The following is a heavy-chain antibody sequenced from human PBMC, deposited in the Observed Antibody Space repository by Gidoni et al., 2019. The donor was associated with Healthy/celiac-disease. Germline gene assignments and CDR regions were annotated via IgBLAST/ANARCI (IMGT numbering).Heavy chain of an antibody. CDR1: GFTLSSYG. CDR3: ARDPDAYGSGSFDY. CDR2: IWYDGSNK. D-gene: IGHD3-10*01. J-gene: IGHJ4*02. Sequence: QVQLVESGGGVVQPGRSLRLSWEASGFTLSSYGMHWVRQAPGKGLEWVAVIWYDGSNKYYADSVNGRFTISRDNSKNTLYLQMNSLRAEDTAVYYCARDPDAYGSGSFDYWGQGTLVTVSS. V-gene: IGHV3-33*01.